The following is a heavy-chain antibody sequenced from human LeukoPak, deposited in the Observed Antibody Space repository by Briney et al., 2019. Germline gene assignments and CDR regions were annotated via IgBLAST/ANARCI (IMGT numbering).Heavy chain of an antibody. Sequence: GGSLRLSCAASGFTFSDYYMSWIRQAPGKGLEWVSYISSSGSTIYYADSVKGRFTISRDNSKNTLYLQMNSLRAEDTAVYYCAKDISPAPGYFDYWGQGTLVTVSS. CDR3: AKDISPAPGYFDY. J-gene: IGHJ4*02. CDR2: ISSSGSTI. V-gene: IGHV3-11*01. CDR1: GFTFSDYY.